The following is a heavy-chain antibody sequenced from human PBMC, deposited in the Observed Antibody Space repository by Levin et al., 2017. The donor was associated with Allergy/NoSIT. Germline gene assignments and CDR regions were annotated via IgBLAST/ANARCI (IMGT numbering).Heavy chain of an antibody. J-gene: IGHJ4*02. V-gene: IGHV3-9*01. CDR1: GFTFGDYA. CDR2: ISWNSGTT. Sequence: SLKISCTGSGFTFGDYAMHWVRQAPGKGLEWVSSISWNSGTTGYVDSVKGRFAISRDNVKNSLFLQMNSLRAEDTAFYYCAKADYYPYYIEYGGQGTLVAVSS. D-gene: IGHD3-22*01. CDR3: AKADYYPYYIEY.